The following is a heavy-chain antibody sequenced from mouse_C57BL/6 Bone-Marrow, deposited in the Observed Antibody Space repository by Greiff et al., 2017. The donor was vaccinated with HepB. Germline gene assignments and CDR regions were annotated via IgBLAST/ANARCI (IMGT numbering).Heavy chain of an antibody. CDR2: IDPSDSYT. J-gene: IGHJ1*03. CDR1: GYTFTSYW. Sequence: QVQLQQPGAELVRPGTSVKLSCKASGYTFTSYWMHWVKQRPGQGLEWIGVIDPSDSYTNYNQKFKGKATLTVDTSSSTAYMQLSSLTSEDSAVYYCARRGITTVVDWYFDVWGTGTTVTVSS. D-gene: IGHD1-1*01. CDR3: ARRGITTVVDWYFDV. V-gene: IGHV1-59*01.